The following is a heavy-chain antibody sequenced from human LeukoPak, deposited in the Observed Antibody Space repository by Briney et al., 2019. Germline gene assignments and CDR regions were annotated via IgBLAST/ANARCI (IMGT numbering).Heavy chain of an antibody. J-gene: IGHJ4*02. CDR3: ARXWAGTTGLDY. CDR1: GGSISSYY. D-gene: IGHD1-1*01. V-gene: IGHV4-59*01. CDR2: IYYSGST. Sequence: APLSLTCTVSGGSISSYYWSWIRPPPGKGLEWIGYIYYSGSTNYNPSLKSRVTISVDTSKNQFSLKLSTVTAADTAVYYCARXWAGTTGLDYWGQGTLVAVSS.